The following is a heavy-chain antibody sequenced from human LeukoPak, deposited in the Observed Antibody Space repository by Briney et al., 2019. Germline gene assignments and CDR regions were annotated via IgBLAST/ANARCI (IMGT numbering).Heavy chain of an antibody. J-gene: IGHJ4*02. CDR2: ISGSGGST. Sequence: GGSLRLSCAASGFTFSNAWMSWVRQAPGKGLKWVSAISGSGGSTYYADSVKGRFTISRDNSKNTLYLQMNSLRAEDTAVYYCAKEKAAAGLFPFDYWGQGTLVTVSS. D-gene: IGHD6-13*01. V-gene: IGHV3-23*01. CDR3: AKEKAAAGLFPFDY. CDR1: GFTFSNAW.